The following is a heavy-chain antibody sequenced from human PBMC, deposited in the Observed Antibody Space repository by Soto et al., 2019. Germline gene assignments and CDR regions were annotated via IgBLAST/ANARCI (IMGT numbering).Heavy chain of an antibody. CDR2: INHVGGT. CDR3: VRIRYQLPSSVLWLDP. D-gene: IGHD3-16*01. CDR1: GGFLSESY. Sequence: SETLSLTCAVYGGFLSESYWTWIRQPPGKGLEWIGEINHVGGTNYNPSLKSRVTMSVDTSQNQFSLRLISVTAADTAMYFCVRIRYQLPSSVLWLDPWGQGTPVTVT. J-gene: IGHJ5*02. V-gene: IGHV4-34*01.